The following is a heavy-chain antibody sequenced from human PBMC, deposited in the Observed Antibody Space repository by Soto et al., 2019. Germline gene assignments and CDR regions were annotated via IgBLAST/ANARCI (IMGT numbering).Heavy chain of an antibody. CDR1: GFTVSSKY. CDR3: AKGGFWSGFDAFDI. J-gene: IGHJ3*02. D-gene: IGHD3-3*01. V-gene: IGHV3-53*01. CDR2: IQSGGPT. Sequence: PGGSLRLSCAASGFTVSSKYMSWVRQAPGKGLEWVSLIQSGGPTYYADSVKGRFTISRDNSKNTLYLQMNSLRAEDTAVYYCAKGGFWSGFDAFDIWGQGTMVTVSS.